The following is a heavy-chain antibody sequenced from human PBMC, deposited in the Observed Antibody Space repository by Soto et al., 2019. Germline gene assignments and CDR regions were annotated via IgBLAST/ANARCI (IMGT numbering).Heavy chain of an antibody. Sequence: GGSLRLSCAASGFTFSSYAMSWVRQAPGKGLEWVSVIYSGGSTYYADSVKGRFTISRDNSKNTLYLQMNSLRAEDTAVYYCARDLRAAQEYYYDSSGSRSGMDVWGQATTVTVSS. CDR1: GFTFSSYA. J-gene: IGHJ6*02. D-gene: IGHD3-22*01. V-gene: IGHV3-66*01. CDR3: ARDLRAAQEYYYDSSGSRSGMDV. CDR2: IYSGGST.